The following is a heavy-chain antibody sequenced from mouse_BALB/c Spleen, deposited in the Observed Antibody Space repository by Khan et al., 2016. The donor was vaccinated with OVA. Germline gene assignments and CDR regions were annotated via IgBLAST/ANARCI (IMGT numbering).Heavy chain of an antibody. Sequence: EVQLQQSGPELVRPGASVKISCTASGYSFTGYFMNGVMQSHGKSLEWIGRINPHIGETFYNQRFKDKATLTVDESSSTAHMDLRSLASEDSAVYYCTRIYRSDFDYWGQGTTLTVSS. CDR1: GYSFTGYF. J-gene: IGHJ2*01. CDR3: TRIYRSDFDY. D-gene: IGHD1-1*01. V-gene: IGHV1-20*02. CDR2: INPHIGET.